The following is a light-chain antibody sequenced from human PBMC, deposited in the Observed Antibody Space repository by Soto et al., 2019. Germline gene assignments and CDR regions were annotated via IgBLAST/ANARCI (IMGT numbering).Light chain of an antibody. CDR1: PSINAH. CDR3: KQYNTWLWT. Sequence: EVVMTQSPATLSVSPGERVTLSCRASPSINAHLAWYQQKPGQAPRLLIHGASTRATGIPARFSGSGFGTEFILTISSLQSEDFAIYYCKQYNTWLWTFGQGTKVEI. J-gene: IGKJ1*01. CDR2: GAS. V-gene: IGKV3-15*01.